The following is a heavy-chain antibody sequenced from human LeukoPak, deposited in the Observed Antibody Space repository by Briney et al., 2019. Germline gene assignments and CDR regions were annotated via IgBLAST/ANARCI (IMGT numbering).Heavy chain of an antibody. CDR2: IYPGDSDT. D-gene: IGHD2-15*01. Sequence: GESLEISCKGSGYSFTSYWIGWVRQMPGKGLEWMGIIYPGDSDTRYSPSFQGQVTISADKSISTAYLQWSSLKASDTAMYYCARREYGRYCSGGSCPGAFDIWGQGTMVTVSS. CDR1: GYSFTSYW. J-gene: IGHJ3*02. V-gene: IGHV5-51*01. CDR3: ARREYGRYCSGGSCPGAFDI.